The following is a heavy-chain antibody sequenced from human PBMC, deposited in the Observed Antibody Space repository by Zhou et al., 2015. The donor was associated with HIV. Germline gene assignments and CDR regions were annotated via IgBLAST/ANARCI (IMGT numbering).Heavy chain of an antibody. D-gene: IGHD2-15*01. V-gene: IGHV3-73*01. CDR2: IRSKAYNYAT. Sequence: EVQLVESGGGLVEPGGSLRLSCAASGFTFSGSAMHWVRQTSGKGLEWVGRIRSKAYNYATAYAASVKGRFTISRDDSKNTAYLQMNSLKTEDTAVYYCTRVVVGAIGAPDYYMDVWGKGTTVTVSS. CDR3: TRVVVGAIGAPDYYMDV. J-gene: IGHJ6*03. CDR1: GFTFSGSA.